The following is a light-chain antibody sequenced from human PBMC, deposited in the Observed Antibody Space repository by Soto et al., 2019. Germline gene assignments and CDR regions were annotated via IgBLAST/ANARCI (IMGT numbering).Light chain of an antibody. CDR3: QVWDSSSDHVV. J-gene: IGLJ2*01. V-gene: IGLV3-21*04. Sequence: SYELTQPPSVSVAPGKTVRITCGGNNIGSKSVHWYQQKPGQAPVLVIYYDSDRPSAIPERFSGSNSGNTATLTISRVEAGDEADYYCQVWDSSSDHVVFGGGTKLTVL. CDR2: YDS. CDR1: NIGSKS.